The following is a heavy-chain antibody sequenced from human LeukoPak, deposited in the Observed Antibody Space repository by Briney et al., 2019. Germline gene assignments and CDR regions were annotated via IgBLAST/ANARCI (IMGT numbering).Heavy chain of an antibody. V-gene: IGHV4-34*01. J-gene: IGHJ4*02. CDR1: GGSFSAYY. CDR3: AEIAVAGTLFDY. CDR2: INHSGST. Sequence: SETLSLTCTVYGGSFSAYYWSWIRQPPGKGLEWIGEINHSGSTNYNPSLASRVTISVDTSKNQFSLKLSSVTAADMAVYYCAEIAVAGTLFDYWGRGTLVTVSS. D-gene: IGHD6-13*01.